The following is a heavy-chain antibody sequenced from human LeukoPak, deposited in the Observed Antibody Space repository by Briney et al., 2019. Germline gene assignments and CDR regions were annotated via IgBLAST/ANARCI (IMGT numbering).Heavy chain of an antibody. Sequence: GGSRRLSCAASGFTFSGYSMNWVRQAPGKGLEWVSSISSSSSYIYYADSVKGRFTISRDNAKNSLYLQMNSLRAEDTAVYYCARAHYDFNFDYWGRGTLVTVSS. CDR3: ARAHYDFNFDY. J-gene: IGHJ4*02. D-gene: IGHD3-3*01. V-gene: IGHV3-21*01. CDR2: ISSSSSYI. CDR1: GFTFSGYS.